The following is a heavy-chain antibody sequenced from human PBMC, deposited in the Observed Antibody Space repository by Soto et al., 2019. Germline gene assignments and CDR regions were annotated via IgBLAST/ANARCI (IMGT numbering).Heavy chain of an antibody. D-gene: IGHD3-16*01. V-gene: IGHV1-18*01. CDR1: DSVFVTSV. J-gene: IGHJ4*01. CDR2: ISVNDGGT. CDR3: AMGGGRHMTPLET. Sequence: QALLEQSGPEVKKPGDSVRISCWLYDSVFVTSVITWLRQAPGQGLEWMGWISVNDGGTLSAMKFTDRLVISTGPVRNMAYLQLWDVTSDDSAVYFCAMGGGRHMTPLETWGHGTPVTVSS.